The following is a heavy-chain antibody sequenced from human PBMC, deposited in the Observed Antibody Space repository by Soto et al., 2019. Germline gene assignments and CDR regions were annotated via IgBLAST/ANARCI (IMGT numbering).Heavy chain of an antibody. CDR3: ARDLMGATDY. Sequence: PGGSLRLSCAASGFTFSTYAMHWLRQAPGRGREWVATILYDGSDKYYADFVKGRFAIYRENSENTLFLKMNSLRPADTAVYYCARDLMGATDYWGQGTQVTVSS. CDR2: ILYDGSDK. D-gene: IGHD1-26*01. V-gene: IGHV3-30*09. CDR1: GFTFSTYA. J-gene: IGHJ4*02.